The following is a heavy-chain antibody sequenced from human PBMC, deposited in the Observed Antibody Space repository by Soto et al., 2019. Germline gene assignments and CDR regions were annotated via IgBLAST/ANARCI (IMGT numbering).Heavy chain of an antibody. D-gene: IGHD4-17*01. CDR1: GGSISSSNW. J-gene: IGHJ4*02. V-gene: IGHV4-4*02. CDR2: IYHSGST. CDR3: ARRLYGDYPIDY. Sequence: PSETLSLTCAVSGGSISSSNWWSWVRQPPGKGLEWIGEIYHSGSTNYNPSLKSRVTISVDTSKNQFSLKLSSVTAADTAVYYCARRLYGDYPIDYWGQGTLVTVSS.